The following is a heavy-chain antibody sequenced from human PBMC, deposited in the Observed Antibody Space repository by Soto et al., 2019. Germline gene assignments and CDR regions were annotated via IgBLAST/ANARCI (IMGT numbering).Heavy chain of an antibody. V-gene: IGHV4-59*01. Sequence: SETLSLTCTVSADSISSYYWSWIRQPPGKGLEWIGYIYYSGITNYNPSLKSRVTISVDTSKNQFSLKLSSVTAADTAVYYCARYKSNYYYGMDVWGQGTTVTVSS. CDR2: IYYSGIT. CDR3: ARYKSNYYYGMDV. CDR1: ADSISSYY. D-gene: IGHD1-20*01. J-gene: IGHJ6*02.